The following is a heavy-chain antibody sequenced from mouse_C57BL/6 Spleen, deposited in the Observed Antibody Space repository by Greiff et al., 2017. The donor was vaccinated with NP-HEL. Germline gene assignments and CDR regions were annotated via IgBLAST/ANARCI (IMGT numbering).Heavy chain of an antibody. CDR1: GFTFSSYA. V-gene: IGHV5-4*03. CDR3: ARRGYAMDY. Sequence: EVKLVESGGGLVKPGGSLKLSCAASGFTFSSYAMSCVRQTPEKRLEWVATISDGGSYTYYPDNVKGRFTISRDNAKNNLYLQMSHLKSEDTAMYYCARRGYAMDYWGQGTSVTVSS. J-gene: IGHJ4*01. CDR2: ISDGGSYT.